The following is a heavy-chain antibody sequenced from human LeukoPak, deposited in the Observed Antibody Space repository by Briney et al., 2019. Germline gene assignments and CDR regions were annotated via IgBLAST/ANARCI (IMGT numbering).Heavy chain of an antibody. J-gene: IGHJ4*02. D-gene: IGHD3-22*01. CDR3: ARGGFYDSSGYHDY. V-gene: IGHV3-53*01. CDR1: GFTVSSKY. CDR2: IYSGGST. Sequence: GGSLRLSCAASGFTVSSKYMSWVRQAPGKGLEWVSVIYSGGSTYYADSVKGRFTISRDNSKNTLYLQMNSLRAEDTAVYYCARGGFYDSSGYHDYWGQGTLVTVSS.